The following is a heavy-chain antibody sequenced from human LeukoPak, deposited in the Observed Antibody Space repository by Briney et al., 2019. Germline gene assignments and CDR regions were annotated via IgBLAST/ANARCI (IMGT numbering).Heavy chain of an antibody. CDR1: GFTFSSYA. D-gene: IGHD3-3*01. V-gene: IGHV3-23*01. CDR3: AKAWGNYDFRSGHDY. CDR2: ISGSGGST. Sequence: GGSLRLSCAASGFTFSSYAMSWLRQAPGKGLEGLSAISGSGGSTYYADSVKGRFTISRDNSKNTLYLQMNSLRAEDTAVYYCAKAWGNYDFRSGHDYWGQGTLVTVSS. J-gene: IGHJ4*02.